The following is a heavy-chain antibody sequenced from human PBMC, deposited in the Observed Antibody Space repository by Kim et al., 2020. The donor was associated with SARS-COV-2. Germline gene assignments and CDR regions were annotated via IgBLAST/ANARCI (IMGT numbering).Heavy chain of an antibody. CDR2: IDPSDSYN. CDR3: SRRSRYDSSANY. D-gene: IGHD3-22*01. J-gene: IGHJ4*02. Sequence: GESLKISCKGSGYSFTSYWISWVRQMPGKGLEWMGRIDPSDSYNNYSPSFQGHVTISADKSISTAYLQWSSLKASDTAMYYCSRRSRYDSSANYWGQGTLVTVSS. V-gene: IGHV5-10-1*01. CDR1: GYSFTSYW.